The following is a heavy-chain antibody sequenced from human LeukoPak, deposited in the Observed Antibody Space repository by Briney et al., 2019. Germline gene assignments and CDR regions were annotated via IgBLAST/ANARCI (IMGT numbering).Heavy chain of an antibody. V-gene: IGHV3-30*04. CDR1: GFTFSSYA. CDR2: ISYDGSNK. J-gene: IGHJ4*02. D-gene: IGHD6-19*01. Sequence: GGSLRLSCAASGFTFSSYAMHWVRQAPGKGLVWVAVISYDGSNKYYADSVKGRFTITRDNSKNTLYLQMNSLRAEDTAVYYCASGQWLTDFDYWGQGTLVTVSS. CDR3: ASGQWLTDFDY.